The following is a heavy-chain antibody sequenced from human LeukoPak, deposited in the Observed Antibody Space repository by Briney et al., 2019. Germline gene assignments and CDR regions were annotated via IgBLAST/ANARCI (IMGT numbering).Heavy chain of an antibody. CDR1: GYSFTSYW. J-gene: IGHJ4*02. CDR3: ARLRAPEQLLAVPDYYFDY. D-gene: IGHD6-13*01. Sequence: GESLKISCKGSGYSFTSYWIGWVRQMPGKGLEWMGIIYPGDSDTRYSPSFQGQVTISADKSISTAYLQWSSLKASDTAMYYCARLRAPEQLLAVPDYYFDYWGQGTLVTVSS. V-gene: IGHV5-51*01. CDR2: IYPGDSDT.